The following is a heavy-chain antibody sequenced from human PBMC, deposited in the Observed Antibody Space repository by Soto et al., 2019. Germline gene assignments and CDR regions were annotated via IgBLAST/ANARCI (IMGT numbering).Heavy chain of an antibody. V-gene: IGHV1-69*06. CDR1: GGSLNNYA. D-gene: IGHD2-8*01. CDR3: ARDGSYCTNGVCFYYLDY. Sequence: QMQLVQSGAEAKTPGSSVKVSCKASGGSLNNYAVSWVRQAPGQGLEWMGRIIPLFGKADYERKLQGRVTLTADKYTNTAYMELSSLRSEDTAMYFCARDGSYCTNGVCFYYLDYWGQGTLVTVSS. J-gene: IGHJ4*02. CDR2: IIPLFGKA.